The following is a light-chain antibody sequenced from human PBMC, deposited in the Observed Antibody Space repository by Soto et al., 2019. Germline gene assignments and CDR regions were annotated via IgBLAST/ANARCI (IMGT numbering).Light chain of an antibody. Sequence: QSALTQPRSVYGSPGQSVTISCTGSSSDVGGYNYVSWYQQHPGKAPKLMISDVSKRPSGVPDRFSGSKSGNTASLTISGLQSEDEADYYCCSYAGSYTVVFGGGTKLTVL. CDR1: SSDVGGYNY. CDR3: CSYAGSYTVV. J-gene: IGLJ2*01. V-gene: IGLV2-11*01. CDR2: DVS.